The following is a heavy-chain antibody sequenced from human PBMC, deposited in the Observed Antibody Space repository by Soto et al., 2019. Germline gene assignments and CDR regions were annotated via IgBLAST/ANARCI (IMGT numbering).Heavy chain of an antibody. V-gene: IGHV3-23*01. CDR1: GFTFNSYA. Sequence: GGSLRLSCAASGFTFNSYAMSWVRQAPGKGLEWVSAISGSGGSTYYADSVKGRFTISRDNSKNTLYLQMNSLRAEDTAVYYCAKDSRPTMVRGVIIVSCFDYWGQGTLVTVSS. D-gene: IGHD3-10*01. CDR2: ISGSGGST. CDR3: AKDSRPTMVRGVIIVSCFDY. J-gene: IGHJ4*02.